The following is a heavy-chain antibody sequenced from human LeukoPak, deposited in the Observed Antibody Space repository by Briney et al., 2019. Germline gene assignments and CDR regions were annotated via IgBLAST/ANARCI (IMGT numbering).Heavy chain of an antibody. Sequence: RASVKVSCKASGYTFTSYGISWVRQAPGQGLEWMGWISAYNGNTNYAQKLQGRVTMTTDTSTSTAYMELRSLRSDDTAVYYCARGHYYYGSGSYSDWGQGTLVTVSS. CDR1: GYTFTSYG. D-gene: IGHD3-10*01. V-gene: IGHV1-18*01. CDR2: ISAYNGNT. J-gene: IGHJ4*02. CDR3: ARGHYYYGSGSYSD.